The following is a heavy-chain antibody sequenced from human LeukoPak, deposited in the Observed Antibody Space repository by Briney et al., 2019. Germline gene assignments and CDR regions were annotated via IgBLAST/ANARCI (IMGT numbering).Heavy chain of an antibody. J-gene: IGHJ4*02. CDR1: GYTFTSHG. D-gene: IGHD4-11*01. CDR2: ISVYNGNT. CDR3: ARDRVYDYSNPRGFDY. V-gene: IGHV1-18*01. Sequence: ASVKVSCKASGYTFTSHGISWVRQAPGQGLEWMGWISVYNGNTNYAQNLQGRVTITTDTSTTTAYMDLRSLRSDDTAVSFFARDRVYDYSNPRGFDYWGQGTLVTVSS.